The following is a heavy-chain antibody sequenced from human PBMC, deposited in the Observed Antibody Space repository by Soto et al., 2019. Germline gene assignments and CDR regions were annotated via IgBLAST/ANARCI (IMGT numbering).Heavy chain of an antibody. CDR2: IYYGGST. V-gene: IGHV4-59*08. J-gene: IGHJ4*02. CDR3: ARPGRDWGSLEY. D-gene: IGHD7-27*01. Sequence: SETLSLTCTVSGDSISTYYWTWIRQPPGKGLEWIAFIYYGGSTNYNPSLKSRVTISVDTSKNQFSLTLNSVTAADTAVYYCARPGRDWGSLEYWGQGTRVTVSS. CDR1: GDSISTYY.